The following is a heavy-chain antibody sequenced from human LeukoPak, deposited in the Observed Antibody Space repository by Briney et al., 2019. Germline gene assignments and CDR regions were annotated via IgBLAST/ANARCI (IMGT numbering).Heavy chain of an antibody. Sequence: ASVKVSCKASGYTFTSYGISWVRQAPGQGLEWMGWISAYNGNTNYAQKLQGRVTMTTDTSTSTAYMELRSLRSDDTAVYYCARVGDYYDSSGYRHFDYWGQGTLVTVSS. J-gene: IGHJ4*02. CDR2: ISAYNGNT. CDR1: GYTFTSYG. V-gene: IGHV1-18*01. D-gene: IGHD3-22*01. CDR3: ARVGDYYDSSGYRHFDY.